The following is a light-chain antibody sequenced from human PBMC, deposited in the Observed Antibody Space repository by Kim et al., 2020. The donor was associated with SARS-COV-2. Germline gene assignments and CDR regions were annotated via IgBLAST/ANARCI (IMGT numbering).Light chain of an antibody. CDR3: SSHAGSNNVL. CDR2: EVN. Sequence: GQSVTISCTGTSSDIGSYNHVSWYQQHPGKAPKLLIYEVNKWPSGVPDRFSGSKSGNTASLTVSGLQADDEASYYCSSHAGSNNVLFGGGTQLTVL. CDR1: SSDIGSYNH. V-gene: IGLV2-8*01. J-gene: IGLJ2*01.